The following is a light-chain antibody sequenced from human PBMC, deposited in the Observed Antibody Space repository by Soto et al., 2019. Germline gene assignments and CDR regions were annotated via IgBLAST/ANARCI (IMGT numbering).Light chain of an antibody. CDR1: QSVSSSY. Sequence: EMVLTQSPGTLSLSPGERATLSCRASQSVSSSYLGWYQHKPCLAPRLLIYGASTRATDIPDRFSGSGSGTDITFTSSMLEPEELEVYYCQQYVSYIFTFGPGTTVDIK. CDR3: QQYVSYIFT. J-gene: IGKJ3*01. V-gene: IGKV3-20*01. CDR2: GAS.